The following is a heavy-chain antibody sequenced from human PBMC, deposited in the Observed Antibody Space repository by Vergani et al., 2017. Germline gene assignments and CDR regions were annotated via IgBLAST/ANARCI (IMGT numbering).Heavy chain of an antibody. CDR2: IYYSGST. Sequence: QVQLQESGPGLVKPSETLSLTCTVSGGSVSSGSYYWSWIRQPPGKGLEWIGYIYYSGSTNYNPSLKSRVTISVDTSKNQFSLKLSSVTAADTAVYYCAREAGAVAHLGGYYYYGMDVWGQGTTVTVSS. D-gene: IGHD6-19*01. J-gene: IGHJ6*02. CDR1: GGSVSSGSYY. CDR3: AREAGAVAHLGGYYYYGMDV. V-gene: IGHV4-61*01.